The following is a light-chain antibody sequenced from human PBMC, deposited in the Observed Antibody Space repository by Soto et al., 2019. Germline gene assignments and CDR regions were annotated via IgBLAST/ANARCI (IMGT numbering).Light chain of an antibody. J-gene: IGKJ5*01. CDR3: QQSYSTLSIT. CDR1: ENIARH. CDR2: AAS. V-gene: IGKV1-39*01. Sequence: DLPMTQSPSSLSASVGDRITITCRASENIARHLNWYQQKPGKAPNLLIYAASNLQNGVPLRFRGGGSGTDFTLTISNLQPEDFATYYCQQSYSTLSITFGQGTRLEIK.